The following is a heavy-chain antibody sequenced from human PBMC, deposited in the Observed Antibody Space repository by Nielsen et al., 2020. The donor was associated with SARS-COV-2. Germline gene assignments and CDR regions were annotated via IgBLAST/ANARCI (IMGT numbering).Heavy chain of an antibody. CDR1: GGSIGSSNW. V-gene: IGHV4-4*02. CDR2: IYRSGSP. CDR3: ARGWGSSWDDAFDV. Sequence: SETLSLTCAVSGGSIGSSNWWSWVRQPPGKGLEWLGEIYRSGSPYYNPSLKGRLTISIDKSKNHFSLKVTSVTAADTAMYYCARGWGSSWDDAFDVWGQGTMVIVSS. J-gene: IGHJ3*01. D-gene: IGHD6-13*01.